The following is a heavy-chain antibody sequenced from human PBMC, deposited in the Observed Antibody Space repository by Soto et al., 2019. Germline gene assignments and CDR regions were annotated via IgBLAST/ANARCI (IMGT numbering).Heavy chain of an antibody. V-gene: IGHV3-30*03. CDR3: AXDVKWLPPPDYFCGMDV. CDR1: GFSFRCYG. D-gene: IGHD6-19*01. CDR2: ISHDASKK. Sequence: HPGGSLRLSCVASGFSFRCYGMHWVRQAPGKGLEWVAVISHDASKKFYADSVKGRFTISRDNSKNTLYLQMNSLRGEDTAVYYCAXDVKWLPPPDYFCGMDVWGQGTTVTVSS. J-gene: IGHJ6*02.